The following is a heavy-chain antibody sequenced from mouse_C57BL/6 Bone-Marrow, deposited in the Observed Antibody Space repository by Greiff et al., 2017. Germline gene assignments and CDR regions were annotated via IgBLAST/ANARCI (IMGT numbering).Heavy chain of an antibody. V-gene: IGHV1-81*01. J-gene: IGHJ3*01. CDR1: GYTFTSYG. Sequence: VQLQQSGAELARPGASVKLSCKASGYTFTSYGISWVKQRTGQGLEWIGEIYPRSGNTYYNEKFKGKATLTADKSSSTAYMELRSLTSEDSAVYFCARAPKRVYYGSSWFAYWGQGTLVTVSA. D-gene: IGHD1-1*01. CDR2: IYPRSGNT. CDR3: ARAPKRVYYGSSWFAY.